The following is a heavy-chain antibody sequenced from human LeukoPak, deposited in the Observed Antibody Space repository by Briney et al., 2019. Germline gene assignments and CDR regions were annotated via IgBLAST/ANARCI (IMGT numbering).Heavy chain of an antibody. CDR2: IYHSENP. V-gene: IGHV4-39*01. Sequence: PSETLSLTCTVSGGSLSSGTNYWGWMRQPPGKGLEWIGSIYHSENPQYNPSLRGRVSIYVDTSKNQFTLRLNSVTAADTAVYYCARHERSGGFGEFSSFGDYWGHGILATVSS. CDR1: GGSLSSGTNY. CDR3: ARHERSGGFGEFSSFGDY. J-gene: IGHJ4*01. D-gene: IGHD3-10*01.